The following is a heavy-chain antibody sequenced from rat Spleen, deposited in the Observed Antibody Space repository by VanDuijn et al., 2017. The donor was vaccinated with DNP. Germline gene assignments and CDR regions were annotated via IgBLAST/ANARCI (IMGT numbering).Heavy chain of an antibody. Sequence: EVQLVESGGDLVQPGRSLKISCAASGFTFSNYGMAWVRQAPTKGLEWVASISTGGGTYYRDSVRGRFTISRDNAEDTLFLQMNSLRAEDTATYYCTRATCFDYWGQGVMVTVSS. CDR1: GFTFSNYG. CDR2: ISTGGGT. J-gene: IGHJ2*01. CDR3: TRATCFDY. V-gene: IGHV5S13*01.